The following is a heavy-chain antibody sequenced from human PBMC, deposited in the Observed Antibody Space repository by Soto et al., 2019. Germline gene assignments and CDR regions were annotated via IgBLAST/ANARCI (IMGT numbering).Heavy chain of an antibody. J-gene: IGHJ4*02. D-gene: IGHD3-10*01. Sequence: DVQLVESGGGLVQPGRSLRLSCAASGFTFDDYAMHWVRQAPGKGLEWVSGISWNSGSIGYADSVKGRFTISRDNAKNSLYLQMNSLRAEDTALYYCAKDILNTMVRGVSYFDYWGQGTLVTVSS. CDR3: AKDILNTMVRGVSYFDY. CDR2: ISWNSGSI. CDR1: GFTFDDYA. V-gene: IGHV3-9*01.